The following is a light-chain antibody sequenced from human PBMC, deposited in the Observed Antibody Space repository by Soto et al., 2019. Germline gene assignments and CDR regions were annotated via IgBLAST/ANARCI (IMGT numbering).Light chain of an antibody. V-gene: IGKV1-8*01. CDR3: QQYYSYPPT. CDR1: QDISSY. J-gene: IGKJ5*01. Sequence: AIRMTQSPSSFSASTGDRVTITCRASQDISSYLAWYQQKPGKAPKLLIYAASTLQSGVPSRFSGSGSGTDFTLTISCLQSEDFATYSCQQYYSYPPTFGQGTRLEIK. CDR2: AAS.